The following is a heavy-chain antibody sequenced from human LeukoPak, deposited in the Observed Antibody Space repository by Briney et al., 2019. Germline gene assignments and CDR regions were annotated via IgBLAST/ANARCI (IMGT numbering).Heavy chain of an antibody. D-gene: IGHD3-10*01. CDR2: LSWNSGSI. CDR3: AKDKGFGDERLDAFDI. V-gene: IGHV3-9*01. Sequence: GGSLRLSCAASGFTFSSYAMGWVRQAPGKGLEWVSGLSWNSGSIGYADSVKGRFTIARDNAKNSLYLQMNSLRAEDTALYYCAKDKGFGDERLDAFDIWGQGTMVTVSS. J-gene: IGHJ3*02. CDR1: GFTFSSYA.